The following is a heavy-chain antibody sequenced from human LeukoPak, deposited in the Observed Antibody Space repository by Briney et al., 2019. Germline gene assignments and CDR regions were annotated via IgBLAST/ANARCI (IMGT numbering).Heavy chain of an antibody. CDR1: GYTFTSYD. D-gene: IGHD4-17*01. CDR3: ARRRAVTKGGYNWFDP. J-gene: IGHJ5*02. V-gene: IGHV1-8*01. Sequence: ASVKVSCKASGYTFTSYDINWVRQATGQGLEWMGWMNPNSGNTGYAQKFQGRVTMTRNTSISTAYMELSSLRSEDTAVYYCARRRAVTKGGYNWFDPWGQGTLVTVSS. CDR2: MNPNSGNT.